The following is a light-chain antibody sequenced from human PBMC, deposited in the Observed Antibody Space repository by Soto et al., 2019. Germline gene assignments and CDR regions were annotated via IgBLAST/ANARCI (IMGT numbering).Light chain of an antibody. J-gene: IGLJ1*01. CDR3: SSFRSKSPLYV. V-gene: IGLV2-14*01. Sequence: QSALTQPASVSGSPGQSITISCTGTSSDVGGYNFVSWYQQHPGKAPKLMIFEVSNRPSGVSNRFSGSKSGDTASLTISGLQAEDEADYYCSSFRSKSPLYVFGPGTKVTVL. CDR1: SSDVGGYNF. CDR2: EVS.